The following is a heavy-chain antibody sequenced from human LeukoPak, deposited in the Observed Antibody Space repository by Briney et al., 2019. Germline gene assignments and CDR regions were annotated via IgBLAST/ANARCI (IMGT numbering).Heavy chain of an antibody. Sequence: GGSLRLSCVASGFTFSSSWMHWVRQVPGKGLVWVSRIYSDGRTTDYADSVKGRFTISRDNAKNMLYLQMNSLRAEDTAVYYCARGGSPPEALGDTFDIWGQGTKVTVSS. CDR3: ARGGSPPEALGDTFDI. CDR2: IYSDGRTT. D-gene: IGHD1-26*01. V-gene: IGHV3-74*01. J-gene: IGHJ3*02. CDR1: GFTFSSSW.